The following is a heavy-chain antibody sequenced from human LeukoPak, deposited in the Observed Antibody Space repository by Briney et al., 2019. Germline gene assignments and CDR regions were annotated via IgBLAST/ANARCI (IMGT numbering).Heavy chain of an antibody. CDR1: GLTVSSNY. D-gene: IGHD4-17*01. CDR3: ARRKVGRWGWGDYEYDAFDI. J-gene: IGHJ3*02. CDR2: IYSGGST. V-gene: IGHV3-53*01. Sequence: GSLRLSCAASGLTVSSNYMSWVRQAPGKGLEWVSVIYSGGSTYYADSVKGRFTISRDNSKNKLYLQMNSLRAEDTAVYYCARRKVGRWGWGDYEYDAFDIWGQGTMVTVSS.